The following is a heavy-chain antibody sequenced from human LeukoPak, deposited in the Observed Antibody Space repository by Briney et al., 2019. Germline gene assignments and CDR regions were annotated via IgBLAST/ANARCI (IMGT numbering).Heavy chain of an antibody. J-gene: IGHJ6*03. D-gene: IGHD3-10*01. CDR2: IYYSGST. CDR1: GGSISSSSYY. Sequence: SETLSLTCTVSGGSISSSSYYWGWISQPPGKGLEWIGSIYYSGSTYYNPSLKSRVTISVDTSKNQFSLKLSSVTAADTAVYYCAGPRAGYYGAYYMDVWGKGTMVTVSS. CDR3: AGPRAGYYGAYYMDV. V-gene: IGHV4-39*01.